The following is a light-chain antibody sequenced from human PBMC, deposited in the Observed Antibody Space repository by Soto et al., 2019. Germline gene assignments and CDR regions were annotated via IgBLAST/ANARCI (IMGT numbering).Light chain of an antibody. Sequence: EIVLTQSPDTLSLSPGDRATVSCRASQTVGASYVAWYQHRPDQAPKFLMYGASTRATGIPDRFSGSGSGSEFTLTIDSLEPEDFGLYYCQQYGRSPWTFGQGTRVEI. J-gene: IGKJ1*01. V-gene: IGKV3-20*01. CDR1: QTVGASY. CDR2: GAS. CDR3: QQYGRSPWT.